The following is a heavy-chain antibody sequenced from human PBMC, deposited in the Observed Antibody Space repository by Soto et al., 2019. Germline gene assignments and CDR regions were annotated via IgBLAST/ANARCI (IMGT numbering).Heavy chain of an antibody. CDR2: ISGDSLVT. V-gene: IGHV3-11*05. D-gene: IGHD1-1*01. J-gene: IGHJ4*02. CDR3: SRDPRRLDY. Sequence: QAQLVASGGGLVKPGGSLRLSCAASEFTFSDHYMSWIRQAPWKGLESVSYISGDSLVTNYADSVKGRFTISRDNARNSLYLQMNSLRVEDTAIYYCSRDPRRLDYWGQGTLVTVSS. CDR1: EFTFSDHY.